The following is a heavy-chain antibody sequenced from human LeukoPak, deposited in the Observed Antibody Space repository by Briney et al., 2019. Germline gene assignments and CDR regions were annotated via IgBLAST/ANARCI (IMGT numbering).Heavy chain of an antibody. CDR2: IYTSGST. V-gene: IGHV4-4*07. Sequence: SETLSLTCTVSGGSISSYYWSWIRQPAGKGLEWIGRIYTSGSTNYNPSLKSRVTISVDTSKNQFSLKLSSVTAADTAVYYCARVAVRSYDYGGRAGVVYWGQGTLVTVSS. D-gene: IGHD4-17*01. CDR3: ARVAVRSYDYGGRAGVVY. J-gene: IGHJ4*02. CDR1: GGSISSYY.